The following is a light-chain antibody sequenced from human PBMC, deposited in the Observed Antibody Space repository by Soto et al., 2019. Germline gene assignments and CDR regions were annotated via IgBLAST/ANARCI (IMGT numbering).Light chain of an antibody. J-gene: IGKJ4*01. Sequence: EFVLTQSPGTLSLSPGERATLSCRASQTVRNNYLAWYQQKPGQAPRLLIYDASSRATGIPDRFSGGGSGTDFTLTISRLEPEDFAGYYWRQFRRESPPFGGGAKVDIK. CDR3: RQFRRESPP. V-gene: IGKV3-20*01. CDR2: DAS. CDR1: QTVRNNY.